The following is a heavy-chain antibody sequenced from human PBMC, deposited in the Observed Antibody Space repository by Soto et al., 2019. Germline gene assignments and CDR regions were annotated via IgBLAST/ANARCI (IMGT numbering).Heavy chain of an antibody. CDR2: IYYSGST. V-gene: IGHV4-59*01. Sequence: SETLSLTCTVSGGSISSYYWSWIRQPPGKGLEWIGYIYYSGSTNYNPSLKSRVTISVDTSKNQFSLKLSSVTAADTAVYYCARGSTGSGSYSALEHYFDYWGQGTLVTVSS. D-gene: IGHD3-10*01. CDR3: ARGSTGSGSYSALEHYFDY. CDR1: GGSISSYY. J-gene: IGHJ4*02.